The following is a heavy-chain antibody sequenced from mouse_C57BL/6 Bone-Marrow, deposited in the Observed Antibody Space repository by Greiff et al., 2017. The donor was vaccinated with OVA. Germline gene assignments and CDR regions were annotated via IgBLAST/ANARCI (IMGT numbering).Heavy chain of an antibody. D-gene: IGHD2-10*01. V-gene: IGHV5-12*01. CDR1: GFTFSDYY. Sequence: EVQRVESGGGLVQPGGSLKLSCAASGFTFSDYYMYWVRQTPEQRLEWVAYISNGGGSTYYPDTVQGRFTISRDNAKNTLYLQMSRLKSEDTAMYYCARHAPYSGYYARDYWGQGTSVTVSA. CDR3: ARHAPYSGYYARDY. CDR2: ISNGGGST. J-gene: IGHJ4*01.